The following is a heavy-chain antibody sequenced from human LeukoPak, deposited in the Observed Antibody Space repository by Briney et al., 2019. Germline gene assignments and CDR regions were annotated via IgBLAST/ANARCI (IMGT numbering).Heavy chain of an antibody. D-gene: IGHD3-22*01. J-gene: IGHJ6*02. Sequence: PSETLSLTCAVYGGSFSGYYWSWIRQPPGKGLEWIGEINHSGSTNYNPSLKSRVTISVDTSKNQFSLKLSSVTAADTAVYYCARVDRSSGYYYYGMDAWGQGTTVTVSS. CDR2: INHSGST. CDR3: ARVDRSSGYYYYGMDA. V-gene: IGHV4-34*01. CDR1: GGSFSGYY.